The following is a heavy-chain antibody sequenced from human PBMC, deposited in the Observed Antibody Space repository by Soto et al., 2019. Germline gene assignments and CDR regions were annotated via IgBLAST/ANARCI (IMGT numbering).Heavy chain of an antibody. Sequence: EVQLLESGGGLVQPGGSLRLSCAASGFTFSSYAMSWVRQAPGKGLEWVSAISGSGGSTYYADSVQGRFTISRDNSKTTLYLQMNSLRAEDTAVYDCARGQSELLGFGEFGSWGQGTLVTVSS. D-gene: IGHD3-10*01. J-gene: IGHJ5*02. CDR1: GFTFSSYA. CDR2: ISGSGGST. V-gene: IGHV3-23*01. CDR3: ARGQSELLGFGEFGS.